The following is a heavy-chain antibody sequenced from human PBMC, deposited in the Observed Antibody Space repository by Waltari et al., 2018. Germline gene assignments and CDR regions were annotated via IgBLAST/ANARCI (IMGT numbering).Heavy chain of an antibody. D-gene: IGHD1-26*01. CDR1: GGSFSGYY. J-gene: IGHJ5*02. Sequence: QVQLQQWGAGLLKPSETLSLTCDVSGGSFSGYYWTWIRQPPGKGLEWIGEIYHSGRTNYNPSRKSRVRMSADTSKNQISLSLTSMTAADTAVYYCARGRIVGVTRWFDPWGQGTPVTVSS. V-gene: IGHV4-34*01. CDR2: IYHSGRT. CDR3: ARGRIVGVTRWFDP.